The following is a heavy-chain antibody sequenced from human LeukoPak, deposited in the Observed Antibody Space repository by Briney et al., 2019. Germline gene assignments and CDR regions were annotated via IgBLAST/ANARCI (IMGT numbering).Heavy chain of an antibody. Sequence: PSQTLSLTCTVSGGSISSGGYYWSWIRQPPGKGLERIGYIYHSGSTYYNPSFKSRVTISLDTSKNQFSLRLSSVTAADTAVYYCARDTQYFGSGTYYNARVNWFDPWGQGTLVTVSS. CDR3: ARDTQYFGSGTYYNARVNWFDP. CDR1: GGSISSGGYY. V-gene: IGHV4-30-2*05. D-gene: IGHD3-10*01. CDR2: IYHSGST. J-gene: IGHJ5*02.